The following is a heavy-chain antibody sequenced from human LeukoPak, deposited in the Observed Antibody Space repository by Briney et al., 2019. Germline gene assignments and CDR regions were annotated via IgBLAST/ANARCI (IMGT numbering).Heavy chain of an antibody. CDR2: IKSKTDGGTT. J-gene: IGHJ4*02. Sequence: GGSLRLSCAASGFTFSNAWMSWVRQAPGKGLEWVGRIKSKTDGGTTDYAAPVKGRFTISRDDSKNTLYLQMNSLKTEDTAVYYCTTDHPLYGDYDSSGYYWSREGIGFDYWGQGPLVTVSS. CDR3: TTDHPLYGDYDSSGYYWSREGIGFDY. D-gene: IGHD3-22*01. CDR1: GFTFSNAW. V-gene: IGHV3-15*01.